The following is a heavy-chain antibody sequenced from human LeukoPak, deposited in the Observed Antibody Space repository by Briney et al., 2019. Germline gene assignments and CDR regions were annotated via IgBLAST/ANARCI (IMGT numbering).Heavy chain of an antibody. J-gene: IGHJ6*03. D-gene: IGHD3-10*01. V-gene: IGHV4-39*07. CDR2: IYYSGST. Sequence: SETLSLTCTVSGGSISSSSYYWGWIRQPPGNGLEWIGSIYYSGSTYYNPSLKSRVTISVDTSKNQFSLKLSSVTAADTAVYYCASMEGDYYYMDVWGKGTTVTVSS. CDR3: ASMEGDYYYMDV. CDR1: GGSISSSSYY.